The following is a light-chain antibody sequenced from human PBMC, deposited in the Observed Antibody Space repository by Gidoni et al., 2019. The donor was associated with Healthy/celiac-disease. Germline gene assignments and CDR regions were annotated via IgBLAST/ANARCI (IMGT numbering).Light chain of an antibody. CDR3: QQRSNCPA. CDR2: DAS. CDR1: QSVSSY. V-gene: IGKV3-11*01. Sequence: IVLTQSPATLSLSPGERATLSCRASQSVSSYLAWYQQKPGQAPRLLIYDASNRATGIPARFSGSGSGTDFTLTISSLEPEDFAVYYCQQRSNCPAFGGGTKVEIK. J-gene: IGKJ4*01.